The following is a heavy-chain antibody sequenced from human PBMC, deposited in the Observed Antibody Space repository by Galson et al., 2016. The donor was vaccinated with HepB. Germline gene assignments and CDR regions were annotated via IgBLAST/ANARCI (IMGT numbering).Heavy chain of an antibody. CDR2: IYWDDDK. J-gene: IGHJ3*02. CDR3: AHRMTTVVAVVTTPLLAFDM. CDR1: GFSLSTNGVG. V-gene: IGHV2-5*02. D-gene: IGHD4-23*01. Sequence: PALVKPTQTLTLTCTLSGFSLSTNGVGVGWIRQPPGKALEWLALIYWDDDKRYSPILKSRPTISKDTSKNQVVLTMTNMDPVDTATYYCAHRMTTVVAVVTTPLLAFDMWGQGTMVTVSS.